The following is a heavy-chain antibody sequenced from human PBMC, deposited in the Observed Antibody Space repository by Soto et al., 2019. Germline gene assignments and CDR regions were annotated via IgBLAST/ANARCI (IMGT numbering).Heavy chain of an antibody. CDR3: ARQKKIAVAGTEFYY. J-gene: IGHJ4*02. Sequence: PGESLKISCKGSGYSFTSYWIGWVRQMPGKGLEWMGIIYPGDSDTRYSPSFQGQVTISADKSISTAYLQWSSLKASDTAMYYCARQKKIAVAGTEFYYWGQGTLVTVSS. CDR2: IYPGDSDT. CDR1: GYSFTSYW. D-gene: IGHD6-19*01. V-gene: IGHV5-51*01.